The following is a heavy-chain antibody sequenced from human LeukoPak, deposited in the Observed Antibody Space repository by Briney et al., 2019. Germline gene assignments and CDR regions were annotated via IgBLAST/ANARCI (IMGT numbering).Heavy chain of an antibody. D-gene: IGHD3-3*01. Sequence: PSETLSLTCTVSAGSISSHYWSWIRQPPGKGLEWIGYIYYSGSTNYNPSLKSRVTISVDTSKNQFSLKLSSVTAADTAVYYCARGPDFWSQTSYYYYYYMDVWGKGTTATVSS. V-gene: IGHV4-59*11. CDR1: AGSISSHY. CDR2: IYYSGST. CDR3: ARGPDFWSQTSYYYYYYMDV. J-gene: IGHJ6*03.